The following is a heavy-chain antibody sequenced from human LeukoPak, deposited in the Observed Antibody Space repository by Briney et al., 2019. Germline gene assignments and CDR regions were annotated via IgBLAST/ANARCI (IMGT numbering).Heavy chain of an antibody. Sequence: ASVKVSCKASGYTFTGYYMHWVRQAPGQGLEWMGWINPNSGGTNYAQKFQGRVTMTRDTSISTAYMELSRLRSDDTAVYYCASAHYYDSSGYYPYYYYYYMDVWGKGTTVTVSS. CDR2: INPNSGGT. D-gene: IGHD3-22*01. V-gene: IGHV1-2*02. J-gene: IGHJ6*03. CDR3: ASAHYYDSSGYYPYYYYYYMDV. CDR1: GYTFTGYY.